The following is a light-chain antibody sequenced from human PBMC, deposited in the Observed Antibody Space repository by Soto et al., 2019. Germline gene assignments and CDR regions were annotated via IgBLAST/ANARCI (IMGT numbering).Light chain of an antibody. V-gene: IGKV1-5*03. J-gene: IGKJ1*01. CDR3: QQYHLFLT. CDR2: KAS. Sequence: DIQMTQSPSTLSASVGDRVTITCRASQNIDSGLAWYQQKPGKAHKLLIYKASTLESRVPLRFSGSGSGTEFTRTITCLQPDEFATYYCQQYHLFLTVGQGPRVEIK. CDR1: QNIDSG.